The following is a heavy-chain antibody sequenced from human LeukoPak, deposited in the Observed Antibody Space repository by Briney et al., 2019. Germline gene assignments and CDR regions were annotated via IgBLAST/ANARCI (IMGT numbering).Heavy chain of an antibody. Sequence: SGPTLVNHTPALTLTCTFSGFSLRTSGVGVGWIRQPPGKALEWLALIYWDDDKRYSPSLKSRLTVTKDTSKNQVVLTMTNMDPMDTATYYCAHRRGNSWDFDYWGQGTLVTVSS. D-gene: IGHD6-13*01. V-gene: IGHV2-5*02. J-gene: IGHJ4*02. CDR1: GFSLRTSGVG. CDR2: IYWDDDK. CDR3: AHRRGNSWDFDY.